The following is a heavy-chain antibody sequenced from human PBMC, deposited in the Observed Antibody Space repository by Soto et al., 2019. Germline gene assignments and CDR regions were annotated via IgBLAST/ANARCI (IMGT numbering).Heavy chain of an antibody. J-gene: IGHJ6*02. CDR3: AKADDIVVVVAATPEDYYYYGMDV. Sequence: QAPGKGLEWGSAISGSGGSTYYADSVKGRFTISRDNSKNTLYLQMNSLRAEDTAVYYCAKADDIVVVVAATPEDYYYYGMDVWGQGTTVTVSS. V-gene: IGHV3-23*01. CDR2: ISGSGGST. D-gene: IGHD2-15*01.